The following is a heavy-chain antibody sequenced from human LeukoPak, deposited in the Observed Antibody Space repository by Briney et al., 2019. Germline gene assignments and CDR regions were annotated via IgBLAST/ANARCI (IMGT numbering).Heavy chain of an antibody. J-gene: IGHJ4*02. CDR2: IYHSGST. Sequence: PSETLSLTCAVSGGSISSSNWWSWVRQPPGKGLEWIGEIYHSGSTNYNPSLESRVTISVDTSNNQFSLKLSSMTAADTAVYYCQAYFGSGTYSDYWGQGTLVTVSS. CDR3: QAYFGSGTYSDY. V-gene: IGHV4-4*02. D-gene: IGHD3-10*01. CDR1: GGSISSSNW.